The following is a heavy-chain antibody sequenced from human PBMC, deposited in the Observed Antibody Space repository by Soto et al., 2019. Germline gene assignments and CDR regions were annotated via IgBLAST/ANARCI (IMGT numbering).Heavy chain of an antibody. V-gene: IGHV3-23*01. CDR1: GFTFSSYA. J-gene: IGHJ4*02. D-gene: IGHD6-13*01. Sequence: EVQLLESGGGLVQPGGSLRLSCAASGFTFSSYAMSWVRQAPGKGLEWVSAISGSGGSTYYADSVKGRFTISRDNSKNTLYLQMNSLRAEDTAVYYCAKDLSGHSSSWYGGDDYWGQGTLVTVSS. CDR2: ISGSGGST. CDR3: AKDLSGHSSSWYGGDDY.